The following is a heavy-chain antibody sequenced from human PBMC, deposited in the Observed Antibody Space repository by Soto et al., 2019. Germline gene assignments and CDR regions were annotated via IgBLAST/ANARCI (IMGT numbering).Heavy chain of an antibody. CDR2: IWNDGSNN. CDR3: ARRQIPPPTRGAANARGGMDV. V-gene: IGHV3-33*01. D-gene: IGHD6-13*01. Sequence: QVQLVESGGGVVQPGRSLRLSCAASGFTFNNYGMHWVRQAPGKGLEWLAVIWNDGSNNYYANSVKGRFTISRDNSKNTLHLQMSILRAEDTAVYYCARRQIPPPTRGAANARGGMDVWGQGTTVTVSS. J-gene: IGHJ6*02. CDR1: GFTFNNYG.